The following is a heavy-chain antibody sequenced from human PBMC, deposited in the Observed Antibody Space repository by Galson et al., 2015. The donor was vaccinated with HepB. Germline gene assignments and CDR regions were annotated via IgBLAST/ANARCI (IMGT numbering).Heavy chain of an antibody. D-gene: IGHD4-17*01. CDR2: INSGGNNI. Sequence: SLRLSCAASGFTFSIYEMSWVRQAAGKGLEWISYINSGGNNIFYADSVQGRFTISRGNTKKSLFLQMNTLRAEDTAVYYCVREITETPDAFDIWGPGTMVTVSS. CDR3: VREITETPDAFDI. V-gene: IGHV3-48*03. CDR1: GFTFSIYE. J-gene: IGHJ3*02.